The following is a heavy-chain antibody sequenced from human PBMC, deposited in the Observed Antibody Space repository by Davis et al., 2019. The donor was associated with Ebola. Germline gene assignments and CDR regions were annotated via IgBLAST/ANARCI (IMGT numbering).Heavy chain of an antibody. D-gene: IGHD3-22*01. CDR1: GGTFSSYT. J-gene: IGHJ4*02. V-gene: IGHV1-69*02. CDR3: AIKANYYDSSGLDY. Sequence: SVKVSCKASGGTFSSYTISWVRQAPGQGLEWMGRIIPILGIANYAQKFQGRVTMTRDTSTSTAYMELRSLRSDDTAVYYCAIKANYYDSSGLDYWGQGTLVTVSS. CDR2: IIPILGIA.